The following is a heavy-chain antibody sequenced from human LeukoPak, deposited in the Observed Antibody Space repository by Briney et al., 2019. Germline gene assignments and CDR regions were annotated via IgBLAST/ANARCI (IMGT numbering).Heavy chain of an antibody. J-gene: IGHJ6*03. CDR1: GFTFSSYS. D-gene: IGHD2-21*02. CDR2: ISSSSSSI. Sequence: GGSLRLSCAASGFTFSSYSMNWVRQAPGKGVEWVSYISSSSSSIYYADSVKGGFTISRDNAKNSLHLQMNSLRAEDTAVYYCARGDRYYYYMDVWGKGTTVTVSS. CDR3: ARGDRYYYYMDV. V-gene: IGHV3-48*01.